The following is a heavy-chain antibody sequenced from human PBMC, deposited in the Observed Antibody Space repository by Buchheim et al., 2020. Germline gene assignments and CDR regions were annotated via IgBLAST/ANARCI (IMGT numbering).Heavy chain of an antibody. J-gene: IGHJ4*02. CDR3: ARGVSVDY. CDR1: GFIVGNNY. V-gene: IGHV3-66*01. Sequence: EVQLVESGGGLVQPGGSLRLSCAVSGFIVGNNYMSWACQAPGKGLEWVSLIYSGGSTYYADSVKGRFTISRDNSKNTLYLQMNSLRAEDTAVYYCARGVSVDYWGQGTL. D-gene: IGHD2-8*01. CDR2: IYSGGST.